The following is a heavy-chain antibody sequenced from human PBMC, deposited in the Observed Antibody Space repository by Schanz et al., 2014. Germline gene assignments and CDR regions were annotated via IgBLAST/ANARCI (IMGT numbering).Heavy chain of an antibody. CDR3: ARGPSQGYSYGHNIGAYYYGMDV. V-gene: IGHV1-69*02. J-gene: IGHJ6*02. Sequence: QLPLVQSGAEVKKPGSSVKVSCKLSGGTFSSYTISWIRQAPGQGLEWMGRIIPVLAIADYAQKFQGRVTITADKSTSTASMELSSLRSEDTAVYYCARGPSQGYSYGHNIGAYYYGMDVWGQGTTVTVSS. D-gene: IGHD5-18*01. CDR1: GGTFSSYT. CDR2: IIPVLAIA.